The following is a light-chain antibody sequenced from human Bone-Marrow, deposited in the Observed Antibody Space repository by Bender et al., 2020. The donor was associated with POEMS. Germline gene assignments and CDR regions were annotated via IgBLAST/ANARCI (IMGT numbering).Light chain of an antibody. Sequence: QSALTQPRSVSGSPGQSVTISCTGTSSDVGGFQYVSWYQQHPGKAPKVMIDAVSRRPSGVPDRFSGFKSGNTASLTISGLQAEDEADYYCCSYTSASTWVFGGGTKLTVL. CDR3: CSYTSASTWV. J-gene: IGLJ3*02. CDR2: AVS. CDR1: SSDVGGFQY. V-gene: IGLV2-11*01.